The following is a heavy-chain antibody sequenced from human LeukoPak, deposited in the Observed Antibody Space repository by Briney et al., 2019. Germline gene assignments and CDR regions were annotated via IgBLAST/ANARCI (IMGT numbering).Heavy chain of an antibody. V-gene: IGHV3-23*01. J-gene: IGHJ4*02. CDR1: GFTFNNYA. Sequence: GGSLRLSCAASGFTFNNYAMSWVRQAPGKGLEWVSAISFTGGATYYADSVKGRFTISRDNSKNALYLQMNSLRADDTAVYYCAKADRPTTVTPYFDYWGQGTLVTVSS. CDR2: ISFTGGAT. D-gene: IGHD4-17*01. CDR3: AKADRPTTVTPYFDY.